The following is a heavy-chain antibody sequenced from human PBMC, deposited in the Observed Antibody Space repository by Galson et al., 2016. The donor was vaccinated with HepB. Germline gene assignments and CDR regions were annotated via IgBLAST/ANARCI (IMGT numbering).Heavy chain of an antibody. D-gene: IGHD5-18*01. Sequence: PALVKPTQTLTLTCTFSGFSLSTHGVGVAWIRQPPGKALEWLALIYWDDSKHYRPSLKSRLTISKDTSKNQVVLTMTNMDPLDTATYYCAHRPPAETAMEVFDFWGPGALVAVSS. V-gene: IGHV2-5*02. J-gene: IGHJ4*02. CDR1: GFSLSTHGVG. CDR2: IYWDDSK. CDR3: AHRPPAETAMEVFDF.